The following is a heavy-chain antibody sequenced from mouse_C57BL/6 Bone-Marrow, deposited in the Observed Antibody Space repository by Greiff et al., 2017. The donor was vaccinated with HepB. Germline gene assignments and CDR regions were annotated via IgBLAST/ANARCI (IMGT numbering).Heavy chain of an antibody. Sequence: VQLQQSGPELVKPGASVKISCKASGYTFTDYYMNWVKQSHGKSLEWIGDINPNNGGTSYNQKFKGKATLTVDKSSSTAYMELRSLTSEDSAVYYCARSSNGNYDYWGQGTTLTVSS. D-gene: IGHD2-1*01. CDR2: INPNNGGT. V-gene: IGHV1-26*01. CDR1: GYTFTDYY. CDR3: ARSSNGNYDY. J-gene: IGHJ2*01.